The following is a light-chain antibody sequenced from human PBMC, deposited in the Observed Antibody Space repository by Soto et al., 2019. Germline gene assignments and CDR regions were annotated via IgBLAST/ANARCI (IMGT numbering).Light chain of an antibody. Sequence: ERVLTQSPAILSMSPGERATLSCRASQSVSSYFAWYQQKPGQAPRLLIYDASNRATGVPARFSGSGSGTDFTLTISSLEPEDFAVYYCQQRRYWPVTFGQGTKVDIK. CDR1: QSVSSY. CDR2: DAS. J-gene: IGKJ1*01. V-gene: IGKV3-11*01. CDR3: QQRRYWPVT.